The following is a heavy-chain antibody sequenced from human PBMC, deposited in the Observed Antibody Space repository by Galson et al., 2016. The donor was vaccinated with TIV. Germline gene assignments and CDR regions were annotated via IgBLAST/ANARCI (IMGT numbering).Heavy chain of an antibody. Sequence: LSLTCSVSGVSINSHYWSWIRQPPRKGLEWIASIYYSGDTNTNYNPSLHSRVTISVDTSKNQVSLKLMSVTAADTAVYYCARAPYGENWYFDLWGRGTLVTVSS. J-gene: IGHJ2*01. CDR2: IYYSGDTNT. V-gene: IGHV4-59*08. D-gene: IGHD4-17*01. CDR1: GVSINSHY. CDR3: ARAPYGENWYFDL.